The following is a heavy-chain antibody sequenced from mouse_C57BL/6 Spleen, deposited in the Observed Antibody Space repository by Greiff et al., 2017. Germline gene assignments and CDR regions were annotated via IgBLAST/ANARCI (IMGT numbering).Heavy chain of an antibody. J-gene: IGHJ2*01. CDR2: IDPSDSYT. Sequence: QVHVKQPGAELVRPGTSVKLSCKASGYTFTSYWMHWVKQRPGQGLEWIGVIDPSDSYTNYNQKFKGKATLTVDTSSSTAYMQLSSLTSEDSAVYYCARERGYDYDDFDYWGQGTTLTVSS. V-gene: IGHV1-59*01. D-gene: IGHD2-4*01. CDR3: ARERGYDYDDFDY. CDR1: GYTFTSYW.